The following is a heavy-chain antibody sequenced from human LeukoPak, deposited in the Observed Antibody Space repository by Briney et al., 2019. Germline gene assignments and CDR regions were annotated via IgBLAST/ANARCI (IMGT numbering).Heavy chain of an antibody. CDR3: ARDPCSGGTCYYYMDV. D-gene: IGHD2-15*01. Sequence: ASVKVSCKASGYTFTGYYMHWVRQAPGQGLEWMGRINPNSGGTSYAQKFQDRVTMTRDTSISTAYMELSTLTSDDTAVYYCARDPCSGGTCYYYMDVGGKGTTVTVSS. J-gene: IGHJ6*03. CDR1: GYTFTGYY. V-gene: IGHV1-2*06. CDR2: INPNSGGT.